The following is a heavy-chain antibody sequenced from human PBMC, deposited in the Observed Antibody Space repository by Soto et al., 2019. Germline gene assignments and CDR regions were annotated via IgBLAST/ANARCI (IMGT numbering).Heavy chain of an antibody. CDR2: IGTAGDT. CDR1: GFTFSSYD. J-gene: IGHJ6*02. Sequence: PGGSLRLSCAASGFTFSSYDMHWVRQATGKGLEWVSAIGTAGDTYYPGSVKGRFTISRENAKNSFFLQMNSLRAGDTAVYYCARSHHGLDGGYYYYYGMDVWGQGTTVTVSS. CDR3: ARSHHGLDGGYYYYYGMDV. V-gene: IGHV3-13*04.